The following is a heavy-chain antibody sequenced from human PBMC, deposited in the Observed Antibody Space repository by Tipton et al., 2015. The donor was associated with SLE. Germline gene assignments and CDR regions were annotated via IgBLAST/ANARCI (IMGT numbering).Heavy chain of an antibody. D-gene: IGHD6-19*01. J-gene: IGHJ4*02. V-gene: IGHV4-59*01. CDR1: GDSISNYY. CDR2: IYSSGST. CDR3: ARALTDWWLVYYFDY. Sequence: TLSLTCTVSGDSISNYYWSWIRQPPGKALEWIGDIYSSGSTDYNPSLKSRVTISVDTSKNQFSLKLSSVTAADTAVYHCARALTDWWLVYYFDYWGRGTLLTVSS.